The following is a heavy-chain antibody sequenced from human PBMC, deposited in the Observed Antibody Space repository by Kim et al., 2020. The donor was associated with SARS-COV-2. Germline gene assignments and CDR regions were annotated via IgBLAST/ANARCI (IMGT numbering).Heavy chain of an antibody. D-gene: IGHD2-2*01. J-gene: IGHJ3*02. CDR1: GGSISSYY. CDR3: ARDLLYCSSTSCYGDAFDI. Sequence: SETLSLTCTVSGGSISSYYWSWIRQPAGKGLEWIGRIYTSGSTNYNPSLKSRVTMSVDTSKNPFSLKLSSVTAADTAVYYCARDLLYCSSTSCYGDAFDIWGQGTMVTVSS. V-gene: IGHV4-4*07. CDR2: IYTSGST.